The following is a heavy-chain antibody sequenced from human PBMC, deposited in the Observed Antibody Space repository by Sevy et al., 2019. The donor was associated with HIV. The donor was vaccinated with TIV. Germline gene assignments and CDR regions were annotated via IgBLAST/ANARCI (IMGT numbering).Heavy chain of an antibody. V-gene: IGHV1-24*01. J-gene: IGHJ6*02. CDR3: ATARTERNWYREQYYQYTAIDV. D-gene: IGHD1-26*01. CDR1: GDNLTELN. CDR2: FDPENGGT. Sequence: ASVKVSCQVSGDNLTELNMYWVRQSPGKGLEWMGGFDPENGGTIYAQIFQGRVTMTEDKSADTAYMELTSLKSEDSAVYFCATARTERNWYREQYYQYTAIDVWGQGTTVTVSS.